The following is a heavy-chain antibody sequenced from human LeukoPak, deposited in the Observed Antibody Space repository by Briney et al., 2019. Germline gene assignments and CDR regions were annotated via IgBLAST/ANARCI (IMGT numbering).Heavy chain of an antibody. CDR2: ISTRGSYI. J-gene: IGHJ1*01. CDR3: ARAEVLLWFGESPGAEYFQH. D-gene: IGHD3-10*01. CDR1: GFTFSSYS. V-gene: IGHV3-21*01. Sequence: TGGSLRLSGAAPGFTFSSYSMNWVGQAPGKGLEWVSSISTRGSYIYYADSVKGRFTISRDNAKNSLYLQMNSLRAEDTAVYYCARAEVLLWFGESPGAEYFQHWGQGTLVTVSS.